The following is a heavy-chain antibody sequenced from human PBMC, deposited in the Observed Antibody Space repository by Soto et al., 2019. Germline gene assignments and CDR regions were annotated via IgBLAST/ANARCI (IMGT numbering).Heavy chain of an antibody. V-gene: IGHV4-34*01. D-gene: IGHD3-10*01. CDR3: ARRGSGGEFYYYYYGMDV. J-gene: IGHJ6*02. CDR2: INHSGST. CDR1: GGSFSGYY. Sequence: PSETLSLTCAVYGGSFSGYYWSWIRQPPGKGLELIGEINHSGSTYYNPSLKSRVTISVDTSKNQFSLKLSSVTAADTAVYYCARRGSGGEFYYYYYGMDVWGQGTTVTVSS.